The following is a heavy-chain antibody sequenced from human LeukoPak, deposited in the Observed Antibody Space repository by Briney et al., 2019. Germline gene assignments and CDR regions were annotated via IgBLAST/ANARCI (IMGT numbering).Heavy chain of an antibody. J-gene: IGHJ4*02. CDR1: GGSISIGGYS. V-gene: IGHV4-30-2*01. CDR2: IYHSGST. CDR3: ARGQVGSRSFDY. D-gene: IGHD2-15*01. Sequence: SQTLSLTCAVSGGSISIGGYSWSWIRQPPGKGREWIGYIYHSGSTYYNPSLKSRVTISVDRSKNQFSLKLSSVTAADTAVYYCARGQVGSRSFDYWGQGTLVTVSS.